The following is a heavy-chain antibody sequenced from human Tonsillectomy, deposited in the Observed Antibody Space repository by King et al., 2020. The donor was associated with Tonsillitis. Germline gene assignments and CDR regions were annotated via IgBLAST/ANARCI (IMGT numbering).Heavy chain of an antibody. V-gene: IGHV1-69*01. CDR2: IIPIFGTA. CDR1: GGTFSSYA. D-gene: IGHD4/OR15-4a*01. Sequence: QLVPSGAAVKQPGSSVKFSCKASGGTFSSYALSWVRQAPGQGLEWMGGIIPIFGTANYAQKFQGRVTITADESTSTAYMELSSLRSEDTAVYYCARGEQNPRCYGDWDGELGGRGTLGTGSS. CDR3: ARGEQNPRCYGDWDGEL. J-gene: IGHJ2*01.